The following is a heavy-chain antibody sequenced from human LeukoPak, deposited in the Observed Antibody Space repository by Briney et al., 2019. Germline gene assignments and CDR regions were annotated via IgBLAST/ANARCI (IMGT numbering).Heavy chain of an antibody. D-gene: IGHD4-17*01. CDR2: ISGSGGST. J-gene: IGHJ5*02. CDR3: AKGPTPSTKYNWFDP. V-gene: IGHV3-23*01. Sequence: GGSLRLSCAASGFTFSSYAMSWVRQAPGKELEWVSAISGSGGSTYYADSVKGRFTISRDNSKNTLYLQMNSLRAEDTAVYYCAKGPTPSTKYNWFDPWGQGTLVTVSS. CDR1: GFTFSSYA.